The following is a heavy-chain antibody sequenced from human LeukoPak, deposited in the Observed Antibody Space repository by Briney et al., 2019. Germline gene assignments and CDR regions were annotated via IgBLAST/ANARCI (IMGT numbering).Heavy chain of an antibody. CDR2: IRYDGSDK. CDR1: GFTFSSYD. D-gene: IGHD3-10*01. V-gene: IGHV3-30*02. J-gene: IGHJ4*02. CDR3: AKERVRGVSYFDF. Sequence: GGSLRLSCGASGFTFSSYDMHWVRRAPGKGLEWVALIRYDGSDKDYADSVKGRFTIFRDNSQNTLYLQMNSLQPDDTAVYYCAKERVRGVSYFDFWGQGSLVIVSS.